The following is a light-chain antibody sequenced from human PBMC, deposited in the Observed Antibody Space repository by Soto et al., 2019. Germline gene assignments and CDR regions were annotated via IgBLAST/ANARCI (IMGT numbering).Light chain of an antibody. CDR1: SSTIGAGYD. V-gene: IGLV1-40*01. CDR2: GTS. J-gene: IGLJ3*02. Sequence: QSVLTQPPSVSGAPGQRVTISFTGSSSTIGAGYDVHWYQQLPGRAPKLLIYGTSNRPSGVPDRFSGSKSGTSASLAITGLQAEDEADYYCQSYNTSLSGSLFGGGTKLTVL. CDR3: QSYNTSLSGSL.